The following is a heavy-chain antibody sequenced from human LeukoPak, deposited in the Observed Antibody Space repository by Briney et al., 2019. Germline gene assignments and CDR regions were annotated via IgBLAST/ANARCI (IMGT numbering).Heavy chain of an antibody. Sequence: PSETLSLTCTVSGGSVSSGSYYWSWIRQPPGKGLEWIGYIYYSGSTNYNPSLKSRVTISVDTSKNQFSLKLSSVTAADTAVYYCASIRIIGVVNYDYWGQGTLVTVSS. V-gene: IGHV4-61*01. CDR1: GGSVSSGSYY. J-gene: IGHJ4*02. CDR2: IYYSGST. D-gene: IGHD3-3*01. CDR3: ASIRIIGVVNYDY.